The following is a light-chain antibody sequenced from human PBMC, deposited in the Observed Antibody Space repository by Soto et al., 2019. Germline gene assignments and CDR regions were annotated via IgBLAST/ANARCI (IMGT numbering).Light chain of an antibody. J-gene: IGKJ1*01. CDR2: DAS. Sequence: DIQMTQSPSTLSASVGDRVTITCRARQSISSWLAWYQQKPGKAPKLLIYDASSLESGVPSRFSGSGSGTEFTLTISSLQPDDFAIYYCQQYNSYSRTFGQGTKVEIK. CDR1: QSISSW. CDR3: QQYNSYSRT. V-gene: IGKV1-5*01.